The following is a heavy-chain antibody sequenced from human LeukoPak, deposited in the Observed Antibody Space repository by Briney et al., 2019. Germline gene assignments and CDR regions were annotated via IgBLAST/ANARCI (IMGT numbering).Heavy chain of an antibody. D-gene: IGHD5-18*01. V-gene: IGHV4-34*01. Sequence: SETLSLTCAVYGGYFSGYYWSWIRQPPGKGLEWIGEINHSGSTNYNPSLKSRVTISVDTSKNQFSLKLSSVTAADTAVYYCARGRRGYTYGYGTFDPWGQGTLVTVSS. CDR2: INHSGST. CDR3: ARGRRGYTYGYGTFDP. J-gene: IGHJ5*02. CDR1: GGYFSGYY.